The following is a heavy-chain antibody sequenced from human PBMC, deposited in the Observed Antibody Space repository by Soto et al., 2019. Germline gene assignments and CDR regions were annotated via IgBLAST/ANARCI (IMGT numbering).Heavy chain of an antibody. CDR3: ARRYGGNFDY. CDR1: GGSISSPHDY. D-gene: IGHD1-26*01. V-gene: IGHV4-39*07. J-gene: IGHJ4*02. CDR2: IYYTGSS. Sequence: SETLSLTCTVSGGSISSPHDYWGWIRKSPGRGLEWIGSIYYTGSSYYNPSLKSRITVSVDTSKNQFSLKLSSVTAADTAVYYCARRYGGNFDYWGQGTLVTVSS.